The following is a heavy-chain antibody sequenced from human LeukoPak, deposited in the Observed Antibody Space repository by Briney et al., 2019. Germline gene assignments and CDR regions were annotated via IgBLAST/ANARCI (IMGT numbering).Heavy chain of an antibody. CDR2: ISRNGSEE. Sequence: QPGGSLRFSGAASGLTFSNYWMSWVRQAPGKGLEWVAHISRNGSEEHYMDSVKARFIISRDNAKNSLSLQMDSLRAEDTAVYYCVRDGGVSGYDLLDYWGQGTLVTVSS. CDR1: GLTFSNYW. D-gene: IGHD5-12*01. V-gene: IGHV3-7*01. J-gene: IGHJ4*02. CDR3: VRDGGVSGYDLLDY.